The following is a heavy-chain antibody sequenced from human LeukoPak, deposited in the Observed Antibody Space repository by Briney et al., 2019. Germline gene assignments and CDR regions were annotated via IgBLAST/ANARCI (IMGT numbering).Heavy chain of an antibody. J-gene: IGHJ5*02. CDR1: GGSISSGGYY. Sequence: SQTLSLTCTVSGGSISSGGYYWSWIRQPPGKGLEWIGYIYHSGSTYYNPSLKSRVTISVDRSKNQFSLKLSSVTAADTAVYYCARAVSGFDPWGQGSLVTVSS. CDR3: ARAVSGFDP. D-gene: IGHD3-10*01. CDR2: IYHSGST. V-gene: IGHV4-30-2*01.